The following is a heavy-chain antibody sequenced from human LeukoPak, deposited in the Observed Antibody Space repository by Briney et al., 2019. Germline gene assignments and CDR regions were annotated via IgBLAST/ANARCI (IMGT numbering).Heavy chain of an antibody. CDR3: ATHPPWGY. Sequence: GGSLRLSCAASGFTFNSYSMNWVRQAPGKGLELVSSISSSSSYIYYADSVKGRFTISRDNAKNSLYLQMNSLRAEDTAVYYCATHPPWGYWGQGTLVTVSS. D-gene: IGHD1-26*01. CDR2: ISSSSSYI. V-gene: IGHV3-21*01. CDR1: GFTFNSYS. J-gene: IGHJ4*02.